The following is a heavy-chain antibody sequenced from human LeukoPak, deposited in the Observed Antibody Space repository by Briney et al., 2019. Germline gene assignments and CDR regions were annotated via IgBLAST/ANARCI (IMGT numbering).Heavy chain of an antibody. CDR2: IHTSGIT. CDR3: ARAQYDFLTGCYNAFDY. J-gene: IGHJ4*02. D-gene: IGHD3-9*01. V-gene: IGHV4-61*02. Sequence: SETLSLTCTVSGGSISSDTYHWSWIRQPAGKGLEWIGRIHTSGITNYTPSLKSRATISADTSRNQFSLKLTSMTAADTAIYYCARAQYDFLTGCYNAFDYWGQGNVVTVSS. CDR1: GGSISSDTYH.